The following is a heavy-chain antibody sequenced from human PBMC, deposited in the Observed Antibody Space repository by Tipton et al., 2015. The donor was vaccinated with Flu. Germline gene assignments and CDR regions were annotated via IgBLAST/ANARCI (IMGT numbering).Heavy chain of an antibody. Sequence: TLSLTCTVSGGSISTYYWSWIRQPAGKGLEWIGRVYTSGSTNYNPSLRSRVTISVDTSKNQFSLKLSSVTAADTAVYYCARDDGDYGLGSYHYYYGMDVWDQGP. D-gene: IGHD3-10*01. J-gene: IGHJ6*02. V-gene: IGHV4-4*07. CDR3: ARDDGDYGLGSYHYYYGMDV. CDR1: GGSISTYY. CDR2: VYTSGST.